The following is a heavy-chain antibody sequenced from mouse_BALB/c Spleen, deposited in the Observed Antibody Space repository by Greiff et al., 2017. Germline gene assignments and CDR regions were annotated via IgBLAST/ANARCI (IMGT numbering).Heavy chain of an antibody. V-gene: IGHV1-18*01. CDR2: INPNYDST. Sequence: EVQLQQSGAELVQPGASGKISCKASGYTFTDYNMEWVKQSPGKSLEWIGDINPNYDSTRYNQKFKGKATLTVDKSSSTAYMERRSLTSEDTAVYYCARASGNYVPDYGGRGSTHTVSS. J-gene: IGHJ2*01. CDR1: GYTFTDYN. CDR3: ARASGNYVPDY. D-gene: IGHD2-1*01.